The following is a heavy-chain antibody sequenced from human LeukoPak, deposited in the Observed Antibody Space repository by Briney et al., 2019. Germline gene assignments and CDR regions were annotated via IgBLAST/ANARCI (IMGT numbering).Heavy chain of an antibody. CDR2: IKSYADGSGT. Sequence: GGSLRLSCEASGFILNFNRYWMHWVRQAPGKGLVWVSCIKSYADGSGTTYADSVKGRFTISRDDARNTVYLQMNSLRAEDTAVYYCATDRNSGKYYDYWGQGTLVTVSS. J-gene: IGHJ4*02. CDR1: GFILNFNRYW. D-gene: IGHD1-26*01. CDR3: ATDRNSGKYYDY. V-gene: IGHV3-74*03.